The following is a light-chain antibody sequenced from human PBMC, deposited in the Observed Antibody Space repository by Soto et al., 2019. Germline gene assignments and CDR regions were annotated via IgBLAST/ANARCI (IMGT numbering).Light chain of an antibody. CDR3: AAWDDSLNGQV. V-gene: IGLV1-36*01. Sequence: QSVLTQPPSVSGAPRQRVTISCSGSSSNTGNNDVNWYQQLPGKAPKLLIYYDDLLPSGVSDRFSGSKSGTSASLAISGLQSEDEADYYCAAWDDSLNGQVFGGGTKVTVL. J-gene: IGLJ2*01. CDR2: YDD. CDR1: SSNTGNND.